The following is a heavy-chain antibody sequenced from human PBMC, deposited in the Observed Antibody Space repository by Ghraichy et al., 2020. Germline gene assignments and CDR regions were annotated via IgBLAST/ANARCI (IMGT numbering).Heavy chain of an antibody. D-gene: IGHD1-26*01. CDR2: ISAYNGNT. Sequence: ASVKVSCKASGYTFTSYGISWVRQAPGQGLEWMGWISAYNGNTNYAQKLQGRVTMTTDTSTYTAYMELRSLRSDDTAVYYCARDRWELLRGYYGMDVWGQGTTVTVSS. CDR3: ARDRWELLRGYYGMDV. J-gene: IGHJ6*02. CDR1: GYTFTSYG. V-gene: IGHV1-18*01.